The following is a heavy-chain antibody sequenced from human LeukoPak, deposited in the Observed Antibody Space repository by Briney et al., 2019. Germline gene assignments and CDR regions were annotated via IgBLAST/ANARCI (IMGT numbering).Heavy chain of an antibody. J-gene: IGHJ4*02. Sequence: ASVKVSCKASGYTFTSYDINWVRQAPGQGLEWMGWINPNSGGTNYAQKFQGRVTMTRDTSISTAYMELSRLRSDDTAVYYCARVGWGDYASIDCWGQGTLVTVSS. CDR1: GYTFTSYD. D-gene: IGHD4-17*01. V-gene: IGHV1-2*02. CDR3: ARVGWGDYASIDC. CDR2: INPNSGGT.